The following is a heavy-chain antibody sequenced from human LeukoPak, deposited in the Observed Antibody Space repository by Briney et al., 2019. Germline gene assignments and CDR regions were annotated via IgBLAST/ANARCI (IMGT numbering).Heavy chain of an antibody. CDR1: GLTFGDYA. J-gene: IGHJ4*02. D-gene: IGHD1-26*01. CDR2: IRSKAYGGTT. CDR3: TVSGSYWGAFDY. Sequence: PGGSLRLSCTASGLTFGDYAMSWVRQAPGKGLEWVGFIRSKAYGGTTEYAASVKGRFTISRDDSKSIAYLQMNSLKTEDTAVYYCTVSGSYWGAFDYWGQGTLVTVSS. V-gene: IGHV3-49*04.